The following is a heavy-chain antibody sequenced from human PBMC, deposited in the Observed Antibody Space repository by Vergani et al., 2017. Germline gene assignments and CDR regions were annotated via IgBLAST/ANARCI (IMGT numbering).Heavy chain of an antibody. CDR2: ISYDGSNK. J-gene: IGHJ4*02. CDR1: GFTFSSYG. CDR3: AKALMVRGNLDY. D-gene: IGHD3-10*01. V-gene: IGHV3-30*18. Sequence: QVQLVESGGGVVQPGRSLRLSCAASGFTFSSYGMHWVRQAPGKGLEWVAVISYDGSNKYYADSVKGRFTISRDNSKNTLYLQMNSLRAEDTAVYYCAKALMVRGNLDYWGQGTLVTVSS.